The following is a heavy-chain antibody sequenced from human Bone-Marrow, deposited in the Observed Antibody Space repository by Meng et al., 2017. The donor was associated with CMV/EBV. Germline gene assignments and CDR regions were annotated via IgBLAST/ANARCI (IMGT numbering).Heavy chain of an antibody. CDR2: ISSSSSTI. Sequence: GGSLRLSCAASGFTFSSYSMNWVRQAPGKGLEWVSYISSSSSTIYYADSVKGRFTISRDNAKNSLYLQMNSLRAEDTAVYYCARDTPYGDYQDVWGQGTTVTVS. CDR1: GFTFSSYS. D-gene: IGHD4-17*01. J-gene: IGHJ6*02. CDR3: ARDTPYGDYQDV. V-gene: IGHV3-48*04.